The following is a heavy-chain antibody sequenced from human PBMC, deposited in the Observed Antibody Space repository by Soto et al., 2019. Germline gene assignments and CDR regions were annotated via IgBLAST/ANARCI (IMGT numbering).Heavy chain of an antibody. V-gene: IGHV3-21*01. Sequence: LRLSCAASGFTFSSYSMNWVRQAPGKGLEWVSSISSSSSYIYYADSVKGRFTISRDNAKNSLYLQMNSLRAEDTAVYYCARDPVATTLPWFDPWGQGTLVTVSS. D-gene: IGHD5-12*01. J-gene: IGHJ5*02. CDR2: ISSSSSYI. CDR3: ARDPVATTLPWFDP. CDR1: GFTFSSYS.